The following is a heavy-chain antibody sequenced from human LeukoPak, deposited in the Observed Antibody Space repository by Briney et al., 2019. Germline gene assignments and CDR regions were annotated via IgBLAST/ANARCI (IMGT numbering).Heavy chain of an antibody. J-gene: IGHJ4*02. Sequence: GGSLRLSCVVSGFTFSSYPMSWVRQAPGKGLEWVSVISESGDVTHYADSMKGRFTISRDNTKNTLNLQMNSLRDEDTAIYYCAKQLGYCSDGSCYFPYWGQGTLLTVSS. D-gene: IGHD2-15*01. V-gene: IGHV3-23*01. CDR3: AKQLGYCSDGSCYFPY. CDR1: GFTFSSYP. CDR2: ISESGDVT.